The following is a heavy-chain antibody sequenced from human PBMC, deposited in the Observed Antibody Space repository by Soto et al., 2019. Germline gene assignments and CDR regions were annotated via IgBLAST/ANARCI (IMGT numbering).Heavy chain of an antibody. CDR1: GYTFTSYG. D-gene: IGHD1-26*01. J-gene: IGHJ6*02. V-gene: IGHV1-18*01. CDR2: ISAYNGNT. CDR3: ARGRGSELPLDYCCMDG. Sequence: WASVKVSCKASGYTFTSYGISWVRQAPGQGLEWMGWISAYNGNTNYAQKLQGSVTMTTDTSTSTPYMELRSLRSDDTAVYYGARGRGSELPLDYCCMDGWGQGSAVT.